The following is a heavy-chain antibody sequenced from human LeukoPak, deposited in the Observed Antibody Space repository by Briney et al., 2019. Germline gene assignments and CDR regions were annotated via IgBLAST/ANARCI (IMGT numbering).Heavy chain of an antibody. CDR2: IRSSIGDI. D-gene: IGHD2-15*01. Sequence: PGGSLRLSCAASGFTFSSYSMNWVRQAPGKGLEWVYPIRSSIGDIYYADSVKGRFTISRDNAKNSLYLQMNSLRAGDTAVYYCARDSSYCSGGSCYSVWYFDLWGRGTLVTVSS. V-gene: IGHV3-21*01. CDR1: GFTFSSYS. J-gene: IGHJ2*01. CDR3: ARDSSYCSGGSCYSVWYFDL.